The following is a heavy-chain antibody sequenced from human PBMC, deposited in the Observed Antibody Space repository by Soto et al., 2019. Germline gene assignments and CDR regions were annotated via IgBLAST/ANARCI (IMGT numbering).Heavy chain of an antibody. J-gene: IGHJ6*02. Sequence: QVQLVQSGAEVKKPGASVKISCTASGYTFTDYYMHWVRQAPGQGLEWMGVINPAAGDTTYAEKFQGRVTMTRDTSTRTVYMDMSSLRSDDTAVYYCARMMGYLLGVDHYYDGMDVWGHGTTVTVSS. CDR1: GYTFTDYY. V-gene: IGHV1-46*01. CDR3: ARMMGYLLGVDHYYDGMDV. CDR2: INPAAGDT. D-gene: IGHD3-16*01.